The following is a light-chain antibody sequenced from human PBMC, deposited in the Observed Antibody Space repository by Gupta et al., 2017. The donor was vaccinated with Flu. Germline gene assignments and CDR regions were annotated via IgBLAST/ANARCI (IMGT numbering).Light chain of an antibody. CDR1: QSLVHRNGNTY. Sequence: DVVLTQSPLSLPVTPGQPASISCRSSQSLVHRNGNTYLTWFQQRPGQSPRRLIYRVSNRDSGVPDRFSGSGSGTDFTLKISRVEAEDVGVYYCMQGTHWPTFGQGTXVEIK. CDR3: MQGTHWPT. CDR2: RVS. V-gene: IGKV2-30*02. J-gene: IGKJ1*01.